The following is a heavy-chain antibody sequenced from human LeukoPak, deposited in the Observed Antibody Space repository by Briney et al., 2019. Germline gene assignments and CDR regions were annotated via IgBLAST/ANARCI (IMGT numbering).Heavy chain of an antibody. CDR3: ARTGGGGDYYFPVGFFCDAFDI. J-gene: IGHJ3*02. V-gene: IGHV3-48*03. CDR1: GFTFSSYE. CDR2: VSSSGSTI. D-gene: IGHD2-21*02. Sequence: PGGSLRLSCAASGFTFSSYEMNWVRQAPGKGLEWVSYVSSSGSTIYYADSVKGRFTISRDNAKNSLYLQMNSLRAEDTAVYYCARTGGGGDYYFPVGFFCDAFDIWGQGTMVTVSS.